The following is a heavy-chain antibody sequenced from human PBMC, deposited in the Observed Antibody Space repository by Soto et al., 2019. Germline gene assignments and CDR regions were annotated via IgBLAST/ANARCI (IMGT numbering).Heavy chain of an antibody. CDR2: ISISSSTI. V-gene: IGHV3-48*02. Sequence: EVQLVESGGGLVQPGGFLRLSCAASGFTFSSYSMNWVRQAPGKGLEWVSYISISSSTIYYADSVKGRFTISRDNVKNSLYLQMNSLRDEDTSVYYCARVIVCTTTFVDYWGQGTLVTVSS. J-gene: IGHJ4*02. CDR1: GFTFSSYS. CDR3: ARVIVCTTTFVDY. D-gene: IGHD1-26*01.